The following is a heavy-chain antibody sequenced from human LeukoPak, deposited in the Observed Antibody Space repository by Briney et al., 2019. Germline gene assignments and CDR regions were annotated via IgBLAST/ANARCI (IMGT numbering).Heavy chain of an antibody. CDR3: ARGDSGFDY. CDR1: GGSFSGYY. Sequence: SETLSLTCAVYGGSFSGYYWSWIRQPPGKGLEWIGEINHSGSTNYNPSLKSRVTISVDTSKNQFSLKLSSVTAADTAVYYCARGDSGFDYCGQGTLVTVSS. J-gene: IGHJ4*02. D-gene: IGHD6-19*01. CDR2: INHSGST. V-gene: IGHV4-34*01.